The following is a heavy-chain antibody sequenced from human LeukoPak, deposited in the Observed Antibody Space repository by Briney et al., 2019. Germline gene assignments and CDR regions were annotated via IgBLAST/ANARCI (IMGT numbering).Heavy chain of an antibody. Sequence: SETLSLTCTVSGGSISSYYWSWIRQPPGKGLEWIGYFYYRGVTNYNPSLKSRVTVSVDTSKNHFSLRLSSVTAADTAVYYCARVSYGSGTSNWFDPWGQGTLVTVSS. CDR1: GGSISSYY. D-gene: IGHD3-10*01. J-gene: IGHJ5*02. CDR3: ARVSYGSGTSNWFDP. CDR2: FYYRGVT. V-gene: IGHV4-59*01.